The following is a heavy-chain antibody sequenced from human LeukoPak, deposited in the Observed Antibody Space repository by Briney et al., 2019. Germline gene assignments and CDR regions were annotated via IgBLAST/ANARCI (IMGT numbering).Heavy chain of an antibody. V-gene: IGHV3-73*01. D-gene: IGHD3-9*01. Sequence: GGSLRLSCAASGFTFSGSAMHWVRQASGKGLEWVGRIRSKANSYATAYAASVKGRFTISRDDSKNTAYLQMNSLKTEDTAVYYCAKDRVLRYFDWLRGYMDVWGKGTTVTISS. J-gene: IGHJ6*03. CDR2: IRSKANSYAT. CDR1: GFTFSGSA. CDR3: AKDRVLRYFDWLRGYMDV.